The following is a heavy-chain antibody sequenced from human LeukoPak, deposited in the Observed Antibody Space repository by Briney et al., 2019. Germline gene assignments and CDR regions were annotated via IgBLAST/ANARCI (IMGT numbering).Heavy chain of an antibody. CDR2: INHSGST. CDR1: GGSFSGYY. Sequence: SETLSLTCAVYGGSFSGYYWSWIRQPPGKGLEWIGEINHSGSTNYNPSLKSRVTMSVDTSKNQFSLKLSSVTAADTAVYYCATLHYDGNSGGYWGQGTLVTVSS. D-gene: IGHD4-23*01. CDR3: ATLHYDGNSGGY. V-gene: IGHV4-34*01. J-gene: IGHJ4*02.